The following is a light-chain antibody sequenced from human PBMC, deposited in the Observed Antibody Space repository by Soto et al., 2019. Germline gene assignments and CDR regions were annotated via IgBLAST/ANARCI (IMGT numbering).Light chain of an antibody. Sequence: QSALTQPASVSGSPGQSITISCTGTSRDVGLYNLASWYQQLPGKAPKLIIYEVSERPSGISDRFSGSKSGNTASLTISGLQDGDEADYYCCSYVGSSILMFGGGTKLTVL. CDR3: CSYVGSSILM. J-gene: IGLJ3*02. CDR2: EVS. CDR1: SRDVGLYNL. V-gene: IGLV2-23*02.